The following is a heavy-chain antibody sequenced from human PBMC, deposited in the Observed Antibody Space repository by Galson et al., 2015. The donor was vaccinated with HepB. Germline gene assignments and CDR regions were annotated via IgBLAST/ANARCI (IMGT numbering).Heavy chain of an antibody. J-gene: IGHJ4*02. D-gene: IGHD3-10*01. CDR2: ISYDGSNK. CDR3: AKVWTTLLWFGEIDY. V-gene: IGHV3-30*18. Sequence: SLRLSCAASGFTFSTYGMHWVRQAPGKGLEWVAVISYDGSNKYYADSVKGRLTISRDNSKNTLYLQMNSLRAEDTAVYYCAKVWTTLLWFGEIDYWGQGTLVTVSS. CDR1: GFTFSTYG.